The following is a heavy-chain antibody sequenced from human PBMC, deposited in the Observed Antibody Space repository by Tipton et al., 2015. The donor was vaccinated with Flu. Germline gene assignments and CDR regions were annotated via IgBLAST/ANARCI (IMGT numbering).Heavy chain of an antibody. CDR3: AGAYGGHIYY. J-gene: IGHJ4*02. CDR2: IYTSGST. D-gene: IGHD2-21*01. CDR1: GGSISSGSYY. Sequence: GLVKPSQTLSLTCTVSGGSISSGSYYWSWIRQPAGKGLEWIGRIYTSGSTNYNPSLKSRVTISVDTSKNQFSLKLSSVTAADTAVYYCAGAYGGHIYYWGGGTLVTVSS. V-gene: IGHV4-61*02.